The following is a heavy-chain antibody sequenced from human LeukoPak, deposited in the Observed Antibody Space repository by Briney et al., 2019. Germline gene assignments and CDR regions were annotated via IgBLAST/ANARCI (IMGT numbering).Heavy chain of an antibody. D-gene: IGHD5-12*01. V-gene: IGHV3-64D*09. CDR1: GFTFSSYT. Sequence: GGSLRLFCSASGFTFSSYTMHWVRQAPGKGLEYVSAISTNGGSTYYADSVKGRFTISRDNSKNSLYLQMSSLRAEDTAVCYCVKSRWLRFDAPFDHWGQGTLVTVSS. CDR2: ISTNGGST. CDR3: VKSRWLRFDAPFDH. J-gene: IGHJ4*02.